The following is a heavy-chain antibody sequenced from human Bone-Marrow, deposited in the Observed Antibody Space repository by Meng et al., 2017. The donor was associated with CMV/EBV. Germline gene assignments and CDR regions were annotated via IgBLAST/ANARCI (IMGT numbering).Heavy chain of an antibody. D-gene: IGHD1-26*01. J-gene: IGHJ6*02. CDR3: AKDYQRSSPYGMDV. V-gene: IGHV3-74*01. CDR2: INSDGSDT. CDR1: GFSFTTYW. Sequence: GGSLRLSCVASGFSFTTYWMHWVRQVPGKGLVWVSRINSDGSDTGYADSVKGRFTISRDNSKNTLYLQMNSLRAEDTAVYYCAKDYQRSSPYGMDVWGQGTTVTAP.